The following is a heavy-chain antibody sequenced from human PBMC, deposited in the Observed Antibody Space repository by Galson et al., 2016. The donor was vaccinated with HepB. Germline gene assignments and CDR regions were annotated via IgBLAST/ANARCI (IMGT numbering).Heavy chain of an antibody. D-gene: IGHD3-16*01. CDR3: ARDGARGPGERYLDL. V-gene: IGHV4-59*01. Sequence: SETLSLTCTVSGASISIYYWNWVRQSQGGRLEWIGYISYGGSPDYNPSLTSRVTISQDTSENQFSLKLTSVTAADTAIYYCARDGARGPGERYLDLWGRGTLVTVSS. J-gene: IGHJ2*01. CDR1: GASISIYY. CDR2: ISYGGSP.